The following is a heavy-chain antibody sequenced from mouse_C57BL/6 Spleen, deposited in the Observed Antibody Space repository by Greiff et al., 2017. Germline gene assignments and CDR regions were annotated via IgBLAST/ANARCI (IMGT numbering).Heavy chain of an antibody. CDR3: ARHYSNYGGYFDF. D-gene: IGHD2-5*01. CDR2: IDPSDSYT. CDR1: GYTFTSYW. V-gene: IGHV1-50*01. J-gene: IGHJ1*03. Sequence: QVQLQQPGAELVKPGASVKLSCKASGYTFTSYWMQWVKQRPGQGLEWIGEIDPSDSYTNYNQKFKGKATLTVDTSSSTAYMQLSSLTSEDSAVYYCARHYSNYGGYFDFWGTGTTVTVSS.